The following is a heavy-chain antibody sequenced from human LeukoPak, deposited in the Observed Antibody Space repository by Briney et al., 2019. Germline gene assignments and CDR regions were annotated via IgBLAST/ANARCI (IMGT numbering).Heavy chain of an antibody. J-gene: IGHJ3*02. V-gene: IGHV3-9*01. CDR3: AKDRAAAPRGNFFNI. Sequence: PGGSLRLSCAASGFTFDDYAMHWVRQAPGKGLEWVSGISWNSGSIGYADSVKGRFTISRDNAKNSLYLQMNSLRAEDTALYYCAKDRAAAPRGNFFNIWAKGKMATVSS. CDR2: ISWNSGSI. D-gene: IGHD6-25*01. CDR1: GFTFDDYA.